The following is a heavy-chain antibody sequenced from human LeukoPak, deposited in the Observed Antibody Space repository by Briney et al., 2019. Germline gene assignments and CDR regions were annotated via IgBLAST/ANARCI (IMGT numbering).Heavy chain of an antibody. Sequence: GRSLRLSCAASGFTFSSYAMHWVRQAPGKGLEWVAVISYDGSNKYYADSVKGRFTISRDNSKNTLYLQMNSLRAEDTAVYFCAKGTAAAGTPRYWGQGTLVTVSS. CDR3: AKGTAAAGTPRY. J-gene: IGHJ4*02. CDR2: ISYDGSNK. V-gene: IGHV3-30-3*01. CDR1: GFTFSSYA. D-gene: IGHD6-13*01.